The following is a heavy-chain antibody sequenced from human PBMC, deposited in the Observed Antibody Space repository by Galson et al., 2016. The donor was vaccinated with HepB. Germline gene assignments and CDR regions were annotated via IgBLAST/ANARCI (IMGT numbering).Heavy chain of an antibody. Sequence: TLSLTCAVYGGSFSEYSWNWIRQPPGKGLEWIGKVNHKGSTNYNPSLKSRVTISVDTSRNQFSLKLSSVTAADTAVYYCAGHRIQLWFDLGDNRGGYFNLWGRGTLVTVS. J-gene: IGHJ2*01. CDR2: VNHKGST. CDR1: GGSFSEYS. CDR3: AGHRIQLWFDLGDNRGGYFNL. D-gene: IGHD5-18*01. V-gene: IGHV4-34*01.